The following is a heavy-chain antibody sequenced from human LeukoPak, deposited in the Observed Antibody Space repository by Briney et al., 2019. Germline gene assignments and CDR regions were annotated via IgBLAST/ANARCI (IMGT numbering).Heavy chain of an antibody. CDR1: GYTFTTYN. Sequence: GASVKVSCKASGYTFTTYNINWVRQAPGQGLEWMGWINPNSGGTNYAQKFQGRVTMTTDTSTSTAYMELRSLRSDDTAVYYCARWDYYDSRTFDIWGQGTMVTVS. V-gene: IGHV1-18*01. CDR2: INPNSGGT. D-gene: IGHD3-22*01. CDR3: ARWDYYDSRTFDI. J-gene: IGHJ3*02.